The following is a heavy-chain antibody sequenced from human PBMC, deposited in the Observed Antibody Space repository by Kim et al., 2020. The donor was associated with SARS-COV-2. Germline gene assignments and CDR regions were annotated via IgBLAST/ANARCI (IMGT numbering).Heavy chain of an antibody. J-gene: IGHJ3*02. V-gene: IGHV1-46*01. D-gene: IGHD6-19*01. Sequence: CQGRVTMTRDTSTSTVYMELSSLRSEDTAVYYCARGAPHWQWLGYDAFDIWGQGTMVTVSS. CDR3: ARGAPHWQWLGYDAFDI.